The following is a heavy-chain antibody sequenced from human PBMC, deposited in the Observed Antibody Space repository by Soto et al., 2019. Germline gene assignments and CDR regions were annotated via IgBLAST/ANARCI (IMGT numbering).Heavy chain of an antibody. CDR1: GFTFSSYW. J-gene: IGHJ4*02. Sequence: GGSLRLSCAASGFTFSSYWMSWVRQAPGKGLEWVANIKQDGSEKYYVDSVKGRFTISSDKAKNSLYLQMNSLRAEDTAVYYCARGRDGYNYFDYWGQGTLVTVSS. CDR2: IKQDGSEK. CDR3: ARGRDGYNYFDY. V-gene: IGHV3-7*05. D-gene: IGHD5-12*01.